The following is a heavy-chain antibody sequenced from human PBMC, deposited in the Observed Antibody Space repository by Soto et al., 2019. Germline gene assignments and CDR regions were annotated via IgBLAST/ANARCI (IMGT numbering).Heavy chain of an antibody. D-gene: IGHD2-15*01. CDR2: ISAYNGNT. Sequence: QVQLVQSGAEVKKPGASVKVSCKASGYTFTSYGISWVRQAPGQGLEWMGWISAYNGNTNYAQKLQGRVTMTTDTSTSTAYMELRSLSSDDTAVYYCARGDLGYCSGGSCYTPFDLWGRGTLVTVSS. CDR3: ARGDLGYCSGGSCYTPFDL. J-gene: IGHJ2*01. CDR1: GYTFTSYG. V-gene: IGHV1-18*01.